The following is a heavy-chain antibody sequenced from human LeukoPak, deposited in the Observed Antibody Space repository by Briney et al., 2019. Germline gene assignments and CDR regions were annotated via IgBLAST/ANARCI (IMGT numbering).Heavy chain of an antibody. J-gene: IGHJ6*01. CDR1: GFTFSSYE. V-gene: IGHV3-48*03. D-gene: IGHD3-10*02. Sequence: PGGSLRLSCAASGFTFSSYEMNWVRQAPGKGLEWVSYIDSVKGRFTISRDNAKNSLYLQMNSLRAEDTAVYYCAELGITMIGGVWXXGTTVTISS. CDR2: I. CDR3: AELGITMIGGV.